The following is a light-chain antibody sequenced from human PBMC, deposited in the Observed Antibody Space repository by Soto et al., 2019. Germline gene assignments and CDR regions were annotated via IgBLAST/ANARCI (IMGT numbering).Light chain of an antibody. CDR1: QSISSW. Sequence: DIQMTQSPSTLSASVGDRVSITCRASQSISSWLAWYQQKPGKAPKLLIYKASSLESGVPSRFSGSGSGTEFTLTISSLQPDDFATYYCQQYNGYPWTFGQGTKVVIK. CDR2: KAS. J-gene: IGKJ1*01. CDR3: QQYNGYPWT. V-gene: IGKV1-5*03.